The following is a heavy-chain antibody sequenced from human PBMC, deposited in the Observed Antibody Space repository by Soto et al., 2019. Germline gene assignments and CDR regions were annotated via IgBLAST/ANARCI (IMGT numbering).Heavy chain of an antibody. CDR2: INWNGNSA. V-gene: IGHV3-20*04. CDR3: SKAPVPDYVAYGSCVFQH. D-gene: IGHD4-17*01. CDR1: GFTFSTYA. J-gene: IGHJ1*01. Sequence: SLRLSCAASGFTFSTYAMAWVRQAPGKGLEWVSGINWNGNSAGYGDSMKGRFIISRENAKYSFYLQMNSLRAEDTAIFYCSKAPVPDYVAYGSCVFQHWGQGTLVTVSS.